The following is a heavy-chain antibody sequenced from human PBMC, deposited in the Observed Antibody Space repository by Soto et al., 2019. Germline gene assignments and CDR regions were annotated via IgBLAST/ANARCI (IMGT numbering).Heavy chain of an antibody. Sequence: EVQLLESGGGLVQPGGSLRLPCAASGFTFSSYAMSWVRQAPGKGLEWVSVISGSGGSTYYADSVKGRFTISRDNSKNTLYLQMNSLRAEDTAVYYCARRSSSWYFDYWGQGTLVTVSS. J-gene: IGHJ4*02. CDR1: GFTFSSYA. V-gene: IGHV3-23*01. D-gene: IGHD6-13*01. CDR3: ARRSSSWYFDY. CDR2: ISGSGGST.